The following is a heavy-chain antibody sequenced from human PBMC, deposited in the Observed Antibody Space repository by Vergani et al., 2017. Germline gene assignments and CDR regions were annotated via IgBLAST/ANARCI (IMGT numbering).Heavy chain of an antibody. CDR3: ARGPDYYGSGSLYP. D-gene: IGHD3-10*01. V-gene: IGHV3-53*02. J-gene: IGHJ5*02. CDR2: IYSGGST. CDR1: GFTVSSNY. Sequence: EVQLVETGGGLIQPGGSLRLSCAASGFTVSSNYMSWVRRAPGKGLEWVSVIYSGGSTYYADSVKGRFTISRDNSKNTLYLQMNSLRAEDTAVYYCARGPDYYGSGSLYPWGQGTLVTVSS.